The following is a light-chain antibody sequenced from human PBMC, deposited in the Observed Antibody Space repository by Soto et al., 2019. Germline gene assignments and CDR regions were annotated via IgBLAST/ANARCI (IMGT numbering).Light chain of an antibody. CDR3: QQYGSSPQIT. CDR2: GAT. Sequence: SPPPPTLSPGDWATLSFWASASVSDYLAWYQQKPGLAPRLLIHGATKRTSGTPDRFSGTGSGTAFTLAISRLEPEDFAVYYCQQYGSSPQITFGQGTRLEIK. CDR1: ASVSDY. J-gene: IGKJ5*01. V-gene: IGKV3-20*01.